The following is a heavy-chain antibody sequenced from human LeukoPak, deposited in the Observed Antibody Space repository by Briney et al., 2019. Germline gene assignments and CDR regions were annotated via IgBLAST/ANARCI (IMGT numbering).Heavy chain of an antibody. D-gene: IGHD6-13*01. CDR2: IYTSGST. J-gene: IGHJ4*02. Sequence: SETLSLTCAVYGGSFSGYYWSWIRQPPGKGLEWIGRIYTSGSTNYNPSLKSRVTMSVDTSKNQFSLKLSSVTAADTAVYYCARGPAAYSSSWYGNYYFDYWGQGTLVTVSS. CDR3: ARGPAAYSSSWYGNYYFDY. CDR1: GGSFSGYY. V-gene: IGHV4-59*10.